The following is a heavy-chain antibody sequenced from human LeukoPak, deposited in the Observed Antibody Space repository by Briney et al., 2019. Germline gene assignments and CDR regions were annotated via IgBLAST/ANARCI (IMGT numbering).Heavy chain of an antibody. CDR1: GYTFTSYG. CDR2: ISAYNGNT. D-gene: IGHD3-3*01. Sequence: ASVKVSCKASGYTFTSYGISWVRQAPGQGLEWMGWISAYNGNTNYAQKLQGRVTMTTDTSTITAYMELRSLRSDDTAVYYCARAYLTIFGVVSPGYYYGMDAWGQGTTVTVSS. J-gene: IGHJ6*01. CDR3: ARAYLTIFGVVSPGYYYGMDA. V-gene: IGHV1-18*01.